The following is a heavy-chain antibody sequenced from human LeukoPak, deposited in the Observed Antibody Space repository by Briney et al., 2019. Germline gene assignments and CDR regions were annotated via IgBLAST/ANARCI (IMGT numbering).Heavy chain of an antibody. Sequence: SETLSLTCTVSGGSISSYYWSWIRQPAGKGLEWIGRIYTSGSTNYNPSLKSRVTMSVDTSKNQFSLKLSSVTAADTAVYYCARYLPNYYGSSGYYSLGFDYWGQGTLVTVSS. V-gene: IGHV4-4*07. J-gene: IGHJ4*02. CDR2: IYTSGST. CDR1: GGSISSYY. CDR3: ARYLPNYYGSSGYYSLGFDY. D-gene: IGHD3-22*01.